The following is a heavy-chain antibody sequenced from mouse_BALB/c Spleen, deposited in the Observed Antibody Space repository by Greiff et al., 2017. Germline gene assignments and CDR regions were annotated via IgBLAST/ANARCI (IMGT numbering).Heavy chain of an antibody. CDR3: ARFPY. V-gene: IGHV1S34*01. J-gene: IGHJ3*01. CDR1: GYSFTGYY. Sequence: LVKTGASVKISCKASGYSFTGYYMHWVKQSHGKSLEWIGYISCYNGATSYNQKFKDKATLTVDKSSSTAYMQLSSPTSEDSAVYYCARFPYWGQGTLVTVSA. CDR2: ISCYNGAT.